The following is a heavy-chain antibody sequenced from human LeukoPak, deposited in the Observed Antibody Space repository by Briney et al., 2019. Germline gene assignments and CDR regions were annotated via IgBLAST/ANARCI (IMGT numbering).Heavy chain of an antibody. J-gene: IGHJ4*02. D-gene: IGHD2-8*02. CDR2: IAHHGNNK. CDR3: PKAGSWSCTD. V-gene: IGHV3-30*02. Sequence: PGGSLRLSCSASGFSFYRSAMHWVRQGPGKGLEWVAYIAHHGNNKYYADSVKGRFTISRDNSKGTLYLQMNSLRADDTAEYFCPKAGSWSCTDWGQGTLVTVSS. CDR1: GFSFYRSA.